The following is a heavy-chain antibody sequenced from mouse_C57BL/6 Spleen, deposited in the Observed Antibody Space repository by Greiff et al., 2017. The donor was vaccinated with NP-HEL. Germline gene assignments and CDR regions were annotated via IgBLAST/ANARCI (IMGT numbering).Heavy chain of an antibody. CDR2: ISDGGSYT. Sequence: KLVESGGGLVKPGGSLKLSCAASGFTFSSYAMSWVRQTPEKRLEWVATISDGGSYTYYPDNVKGRFTISRDNAKNNLYLQMSHLKSEDTAMYYCARGWDRYFDVWGTGTTVTVSS. J-gene: IGHJ1*03. CDR3: ARGWDRYFDV. CDR1: GFTFSSYA. D-gene: IGHD4-1*01. V-gene: IGHV5-4*03.